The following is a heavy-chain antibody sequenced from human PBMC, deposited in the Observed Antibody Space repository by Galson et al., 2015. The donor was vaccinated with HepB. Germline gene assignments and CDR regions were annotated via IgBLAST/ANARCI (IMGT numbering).Heavy chain of an antibody. CDR2: MSFDGSNQ. CDR1: GFTFRSYG. CDR3: AKDQSTVAAGTVRPFEI. J-gene: IGHJ3*02. V-gene: IGHV3-30*18. D-gene: IGHD6-13*01. Sequence: SLRLSCAASGFTFRSYGMHWVRQAPGKGLEWVAVMSFDGSNQYYGDSVKGRFTISRDNSKNTLYLQMNSLRAEDTAVYYCAKDQSTVAAGTVRPFEIWGQGTMVTVS.